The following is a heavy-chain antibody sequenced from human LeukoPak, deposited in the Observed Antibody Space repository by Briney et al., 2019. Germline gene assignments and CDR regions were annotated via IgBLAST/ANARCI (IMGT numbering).Heavy chain of an antibody. V-gene: IGHV3-20*04. CDR3: ARCVFFGSTGYYYMDV. J-gene: IGHJ6*03. CDR1: GFTFDDYG. Sequence: GGSLRLSCAASGFTFDDYGMSWVRQAPGKGLEWVSGINWNGGSTGYADSVKGRFTISRDNAKNSLYLQMNSLRAEDTALYYCARCVFFGSTGYYYMDVWDKGTTVTVSS. D-gene: IGHD4-11*01. CDR2: INWNGGST.